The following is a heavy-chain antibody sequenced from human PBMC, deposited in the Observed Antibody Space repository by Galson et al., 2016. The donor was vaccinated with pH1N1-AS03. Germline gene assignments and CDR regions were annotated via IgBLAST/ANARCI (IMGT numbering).Heavy chain of an antibody. D-gene: IGHD3-22*01. Sequence: SVKVSCKASGYSFTSYAIQWVRQAPGQGLEWMGWINVGDGHTKYSQKFQGRVTITRDPSANTAYMDLSSLRSEDTAFYYCARSGWHPGHYYDSPALGYWGQGTLVTVSS. J-gene: IGHJ4*02. V-gene: IGHV1-3*01. CDR2: INVGDGHT. CDR1: GYSFTSYA. CDR3: ARSGWHPGHYYDSPALGY.